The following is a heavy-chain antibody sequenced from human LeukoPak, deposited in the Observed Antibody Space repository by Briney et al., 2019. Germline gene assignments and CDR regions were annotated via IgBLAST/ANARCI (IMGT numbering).Heavy chain of an antibody. CDR2: ISSSSSYI. Sequence: GGSLRLSCAASGFXFSSYSMNWVRQAPGKGLEWVSSISSSSSYIYYADSVKGRFTISRDNAKNSLYLQMNSLRAEDTAVYYCARLGIAAAVYDYWGQGTLVTVSS. V-gene: IGHV3-21*01. J-gene: IGHJ4*02. CDR3: ARLGIAAAVYDY. D-gene: IGHD6-13*01. CDR1: GFXFSSYS.